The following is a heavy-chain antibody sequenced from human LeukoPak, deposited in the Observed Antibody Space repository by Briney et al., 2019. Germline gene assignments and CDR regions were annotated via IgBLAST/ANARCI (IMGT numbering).Heavy chain of an antibody. CDR1: GYSIGSGYY. Sequence: PSETLSLTCAVSGYSIGSGYYWGWIRQPPGKGLEWIGSIYHSGSTYYNPSLKSRVTISVDTSKNQFSLKLSSVTAADTAVYYCARWDDYGDGPDYRGRGTLVTVSS. CDR2: IYHSGST. CDR3: ARWDDYGDGPDY. J-gene: IGHJ4*02. V-gene: IGHV4-38-2*01. D-gene: IGHD4-17*01.